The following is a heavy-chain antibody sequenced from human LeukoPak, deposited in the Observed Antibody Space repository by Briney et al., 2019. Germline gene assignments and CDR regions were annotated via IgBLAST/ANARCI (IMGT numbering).Heavy chain of an antibody. D-gene: IGHD2-2*02. J-gene: IGHJ4*02. CDR3: AKLCSSTSCYNPFDH. CDR2: IRYDGSNK. CDR1: GFTFSNYG. V-gene: IGHV3-30*02. Sequence: GGSLRLSCAASGFTFSNYGIHWVRQAPGKGLEWVAFIRYDGSNKYYADSVKGRFTISRDNSKNTLYLQMNSLRLEDTAVYYCAKLCSSTSCYNPFDHWGQGTLVTVSS.